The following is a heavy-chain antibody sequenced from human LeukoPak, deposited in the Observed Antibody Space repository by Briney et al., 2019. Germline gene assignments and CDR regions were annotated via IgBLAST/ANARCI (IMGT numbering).Heavy chain of an antibody. V-gene: IGHV1-18*01. J-gene: IGHJ4*02. CDR3: ARAPAAAVSFFDY. Sequence: ASVKVSCKASGGTFSSYAISWVRQAPGQGLEWMGWISAYNRNTNYAQKLQGRVTMTTDTSTSTAYMELRSLRSDDTAVYYCARAPAAAVSFFDYWGQGTLVTVSS. D-gene: IGHD6-13*01. CDR2: ISAYNRNT. CDR1: GGTFSSYA.